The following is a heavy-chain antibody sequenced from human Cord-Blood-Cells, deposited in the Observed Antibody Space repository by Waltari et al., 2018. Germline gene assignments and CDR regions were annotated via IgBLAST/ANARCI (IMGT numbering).Heavy chain of an antibody. CDR2: INAGNGNT. Sequence: QVQLVQSGAEVKKPGASVKVSCKASGYTFTSYAMHWVRQAPGQRPAWMGWINAGNGNTKYSQKFQGRVTITRDTSASTAYMELSSLRSEDTAVYYCARAVEEYDFWSGYYRFGWFDPWGQGTLVTVSS. CDR1: GYTFTSYA. CDR3: ARAVEEYDFWSGYYRFGWFDP. V-gene: IGHV1-3*01. D-gene: IGHD3-3*01. J-gene: IGHJ5*02.